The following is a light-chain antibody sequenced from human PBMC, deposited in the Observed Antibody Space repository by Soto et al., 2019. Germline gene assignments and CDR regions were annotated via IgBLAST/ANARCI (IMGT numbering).Light chain of an antibody. Sequence: QSALIQPRSVSGSPGQSVTISCTGTTSDIGAYNYVSWYQQRPGKAPKLIIYEVTRRPSGVPDRIFGSKSYTTASLTVSGLQAEDEADYYCSSFAGTNSFVFGTGTKLTVL. CDR2: EVT. J-gene: IGLJ1*01. CDR3: SSFAGTNSFV. V-gene: IGLV2-8*01. CDR1: TSDIGAYNY.